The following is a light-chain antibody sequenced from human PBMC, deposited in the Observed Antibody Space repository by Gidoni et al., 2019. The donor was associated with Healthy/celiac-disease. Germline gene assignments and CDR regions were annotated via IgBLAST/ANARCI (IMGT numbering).Light chain of an antibody. CDR2: GAS. V-gene: IGKV3-15*01. J-gene: IGKJ1*01. CDR3: QQYNNWPRT. Sequence: EIQVTQSPATLSVSPGERAALSCRASQSVSSNLAWYQQKPGQAPRLLIYGASTRATGIPARFSGGGSGTEFTLTISSLQSEDFAVYYCQQYNNWPRTFGQGTKVEIK. CDR1: QSVSSN.